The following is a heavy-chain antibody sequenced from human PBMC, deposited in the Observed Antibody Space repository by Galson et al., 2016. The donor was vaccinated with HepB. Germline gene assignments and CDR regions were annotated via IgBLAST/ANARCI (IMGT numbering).Heavy chain of an antibody. CDR1: GDSIDNNYK. V-gene: IGHV4-4*02. CDR2: IYDGGST. Sequence: QVHLRESGPGLVKPSETLSLTCAVSGDSIDNNYKWNWVRQPPGKGLEWIGEIYDGGSTKYNPSFKNRVTMAVDAAKAQFSLRMNSMSAADTAVYYCARGTGRYYYYMDVWGKGATVIVSS. CDR3: ARGTGRYYYYMDV. J-gene: IGHJ6*03. D-gene: IGHD3-10*01.